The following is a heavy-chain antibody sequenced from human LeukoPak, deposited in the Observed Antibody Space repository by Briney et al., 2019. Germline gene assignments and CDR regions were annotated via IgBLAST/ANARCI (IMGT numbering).Heavy chain of an antibody. CDR1: GGTFSSYA. V-gene: IGHV1-69*06. Sequence: GASVKVSCKASGGTFSSYAVSWVRQVPGQGLEWMGGIIPIFGTANYAQKFQGRVTITADKSTSTAYMELSSLRSEDTAVYYCASPIAAAGTLFDYWGQGTLVTVSS. CDR2: IIPIFGTA. CDR3: ASPIAAAGTLFDY. J-gene: IGHJ4*02. D-gene: IGHD6-13*01.